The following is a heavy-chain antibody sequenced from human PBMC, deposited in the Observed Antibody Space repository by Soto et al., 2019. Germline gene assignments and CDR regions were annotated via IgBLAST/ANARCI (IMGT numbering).Heavy chain of an antibody. V-gene: IGHV4-30-4*01. CDR1: GGSISSGDYY. D-gene: IGHD3-3*01. CDR3: ARTILRFLEWLSPSAFDI. CDR2: IYYSGST. J-gene: IGHJ3*02. Sequence: SETLSLTCTVSGGSISSGDYYWSWIRQPPGKGLEWIGYIYYSGSTYYNPSLKSRVTISVDTSKNQSSLKLSSVTAADTAVYYCARTILRFLEWLSPSAFDIWGQGTMVTV.